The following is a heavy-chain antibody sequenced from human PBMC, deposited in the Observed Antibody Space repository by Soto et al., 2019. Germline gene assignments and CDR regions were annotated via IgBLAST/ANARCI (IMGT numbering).Heavy chain of an antibody. J-gene: IGHJ6*03. CDR2: IIPILGIA. V-gene: IGHV1-69*08. CDR3: AREMAGGAAAMLRLGYYYYLDV. D-gene: IGHD2-2*01. CDR1: GGTFSSYT. Sequence: QVQLVQSGAEVKKPGSSVKVSCKASGGTFSSYTISWVRQAPGQGLEWMGRIIPILGIANYAQKFQGRVTITADKSTSTAYKELSSLRSEDTAVYYCAREMAGGAAAMLRLGYYYYLDVWGKGTTVTVSS.